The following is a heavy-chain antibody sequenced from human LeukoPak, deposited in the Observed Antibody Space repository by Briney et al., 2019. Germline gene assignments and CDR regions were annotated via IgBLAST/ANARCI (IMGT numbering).Heavy chain of an antibody. V-gene: IGHV5-51*01. CDR1: GYRFTSYW. CDR3: ARPGYYDSSGYSRDAFDI. Sequence: GESLKISCKGSGYRFTSYWIGWVRQMPGKGLEWMGIIYPGDSDTRYSPSFQGQVTISADKSISTAYLQWSSLKASDTAMYYCARPGYYDSSGYSRDAFDIWGQGTMVTVSS. CDR2: IYPGDSDT. J-gene: IGHJ3*02. D-gene: IGHD3-22*01.